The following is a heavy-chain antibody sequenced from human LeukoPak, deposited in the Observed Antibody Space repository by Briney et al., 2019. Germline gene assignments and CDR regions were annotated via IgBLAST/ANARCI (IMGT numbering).Heavy chain of an antibody. CDR1: GGTFSSYA. J-gene: IGHJ4*02. V-gene: IGHV1-69*05. Sequence: ASVKVSCKASGGTFSSYAISWVRQAPGQGLEWMGGIIPIFGTANYAQKFQGRVTITTDESTSAAYMELSSLRSEDTAVYYCARGAKAARPGYFDYWGQGTLVTVSS. D-gene: IGHD6-6*01. CDR2: IIPIFGTA. CDR3: ARGAKAARPGYFDY.